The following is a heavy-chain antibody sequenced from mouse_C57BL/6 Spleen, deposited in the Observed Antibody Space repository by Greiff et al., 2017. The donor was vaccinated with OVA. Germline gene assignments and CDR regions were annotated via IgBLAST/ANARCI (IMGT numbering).Heavy chain of an antibody. CDR2: INPNNGGT. D-gene: IGHD2-5*01. CDR3: ARRRYSNAMDY. Sequence: VQLQQSGPELVKPGASVKISCKASGYTFTDYYMNWVKQSHGKSLEWIGDINPNNGGTSYNQKFKGKATLTVDKSSSTAYMELRSLTSEDSAVYYCARRRYSNAMDYWGQGTSVTVSS. J-gene: IGHJ4*01. CDR1: GYTFTDYY. V-gene: IGHV1-26*01.